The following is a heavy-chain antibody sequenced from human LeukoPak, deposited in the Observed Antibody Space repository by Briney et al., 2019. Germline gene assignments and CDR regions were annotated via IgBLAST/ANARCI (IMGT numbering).Heavy chain of an antibody. J-gene: IGHJ4*02. CDR2: ISSSSSYI. V-gene: IGHV3-21*01. CDR3: ARVYSSTVPYYFDY. Sequence: GGSLRLSCAASGFTFSSYSMNWVRQAPGKGLEWVSSISSSSSYIYYADSVKGRFTISRDNAKNSLYLQMNCLRAEDTAVYYCARVYSSTVPYYFDYWGQGTLVTVSA. D-gene: IGHD2-2*01. CDR1: GFTFSSYS.